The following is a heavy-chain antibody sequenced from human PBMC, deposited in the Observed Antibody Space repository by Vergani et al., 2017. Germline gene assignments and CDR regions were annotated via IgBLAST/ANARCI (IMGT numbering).Heavy chain of an antibody. CDR1: GGSISSYY. D-gene: IGHD6-19*01. V-gene: IGHV4-59*01. Sequence: QVQLQESGPGLVKPSETLSLICTVSGGSISSYYWSWIRQPPGKGLEWIGYIYYSGSTKYNPSLKSRATISVDTSKNQFSLKLSSVTVADTSVYYCESSSAVSGNWFDPWGQGTLVTVSS. CDR3: ESSSAVSGNWFDP. CDR2: IYYSGST. J-gene: IGHJ5*02.